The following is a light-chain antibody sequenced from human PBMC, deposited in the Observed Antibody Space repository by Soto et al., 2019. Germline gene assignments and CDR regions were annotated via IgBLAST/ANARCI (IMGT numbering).Light chain of an antibody. Sequence: QSALTQPSSVSGSPGQSITISCTGTIGDVGGYYYGSWYQQLPGKAPKLMISEVSNRPSGVSNRFSGSKSGNTASLTISGLQAEDEADYYCSSYTAGGTIFGTGTKVTVL. CDR2: EVS. J-gene: IGLJ1*01. CDR1: IGDVGGYYY. CDR3: SSYTAGGTI. V-gene: IGLV2-14*01.